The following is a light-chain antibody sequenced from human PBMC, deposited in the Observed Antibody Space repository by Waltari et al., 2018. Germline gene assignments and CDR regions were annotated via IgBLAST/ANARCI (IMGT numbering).Light chain of an antibody. V-gene: IGKV3-20*01. J-gene: IGKJ1*01. CDR2: GAS. CDR1: QSVSSNY. CDR3: QQYGSSQA. Sequence: EIVLTQSPGTLSSSPGERATLSCRASQSVSSNYLAWYQQKPGQAPRLLIYGASSRATGIPDRFSGSGSGTDFTLTISRLEPEDFAVYYCQQYGSSQAFGQGTKVEIK.